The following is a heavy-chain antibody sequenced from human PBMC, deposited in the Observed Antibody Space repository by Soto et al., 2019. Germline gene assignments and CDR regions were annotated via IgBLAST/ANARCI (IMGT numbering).Heavy chain of an antibody. J-gene: IGHJ4*02. CDR3: ARRKYFDY. V-gene: IGHV2-5*02. CDR1: GFSLSTSGVG. CDR2: IYWDDSK. Sequence: SGPTLVNPTHTLALTCTFSGFSLSTSGVGVGWIRQPPGKALEWLGVIYWDDSKYYSPSLKSRLSITKDTSKNQVVLTLTNMDPVDTATYYCARRKYFDYWGPGTLVTVSS.